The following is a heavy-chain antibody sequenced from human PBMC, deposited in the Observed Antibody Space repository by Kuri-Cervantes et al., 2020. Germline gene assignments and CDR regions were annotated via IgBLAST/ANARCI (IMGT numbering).Heavy chain of an antibody. CDR2: IYHSGST. CDR1: GYSISSGYY. J-gene: IGHJ4*02. D-gene: IGHD5-12*01. V-gene: IGHV4-38-2*01. Sequence: SETLSLTCAVSGYSISSGYYWGWIRRPPGKGLEWIGSIYHSGSTYYNPSLKSRVTISVDTSKNQFSLKLSSVTAADTAVYYCARGREWLRSRPFDYWGQGTLVTVSS. CDR3: ARGREWLRSRPFDY.